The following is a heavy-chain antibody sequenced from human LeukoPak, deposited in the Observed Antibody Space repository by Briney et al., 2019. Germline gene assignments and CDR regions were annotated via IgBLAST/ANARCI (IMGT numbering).Heavy chain of an antibody. J-gene: IGHJ5*02. V-gene: IGHV4-30-2*01. CDR3: ARGDCSSTSCYALSWFDP. CDR1: GGSISGGVYS. D-gene: IGHD2-2*01. Sequence: PSETLSLTCAVSGGSISGGVYSWSWTRGPPGKGLEWIGYIYHSGSTYYNPSLKSRVTISVDRSKNQFSLKLSSVTAADTAVYYCARGDCSSTSCYALSWFDPWGQGTLVTVSS. CDR2: IYHSGST.